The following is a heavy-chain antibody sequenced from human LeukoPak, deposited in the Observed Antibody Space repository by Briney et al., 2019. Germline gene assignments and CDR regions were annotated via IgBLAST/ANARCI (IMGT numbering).Heavy chain of an antibody. J-gene: IGHJ6*02. CDR1: GFTFSSYA. V-gene: IGHV3-23*01. CDR2: ISGSSGST. CDR3: ARGGTEIYYRYYGMDV. D-gene: IGHD3-22*01. Sequence: GGSLRLSCAASGFTFSSYAMSWVRQAPGKGLEWVSAISGSSGSTYYADSVKGRFTISRDNSKNTLYLQMNSLRVEDTAVYYCARGGTEIYYRYYGMDVWGQGTTVTVSS.